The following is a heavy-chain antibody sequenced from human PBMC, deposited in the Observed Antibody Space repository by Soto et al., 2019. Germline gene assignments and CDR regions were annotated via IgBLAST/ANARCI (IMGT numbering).Heavy chain of an antibody. CDR3: AKDRRAGGNSAFYFDF. CDR1: GFKFSNYA. V-gene: IGHV3-23*01. Sequence: LRLSCAASGFKFSNYAMSWVRQAPGKGLEWVSLISATGGGTYYADSVKGRFTISRDNSHNTLYLQVHSLTAEDTAVYYCAKDRRAGGNSAFYFDFWGQGAQVTVSS. D-gene: IGHD3-16*01. J-gene: IGHJ4*02. CDR2: ISATGGGT.